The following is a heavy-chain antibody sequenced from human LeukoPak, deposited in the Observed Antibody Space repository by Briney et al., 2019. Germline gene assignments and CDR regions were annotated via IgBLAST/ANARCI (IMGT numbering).Heavy chain of an antibody. Sequence: ASVKVSCKASGYTFTSYYMHWVRQAPGQGLEWMGIINPSGGSTSYAQKFQGRVTMTRDMSTSTVYMELSSLRSEDTAVYCCARGYYYGSEMYYFDYWGQGTLVTVSS. D-gene: IGHD3-10*01. CDR1: GYTFTSYY. J-gene: IGHJ4*02. CDR2: INPSGGST. CDR3: ARGYYYGSEMYYFDY. V-gene: IGHV1-46*01.